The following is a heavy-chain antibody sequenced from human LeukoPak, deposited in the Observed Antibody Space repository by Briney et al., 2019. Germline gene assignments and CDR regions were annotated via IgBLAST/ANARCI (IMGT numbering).Heavy chain of an antibody. CDR1: GYTFTSYA. V-gene: IGHV1-3*01. Sequence: ASVKVSCKASGYTFTSYAMHWVRQAPGQRLEWMGWINAGNGNTKYSQKFQGRVTITRDTSANTAYMELSSLRSEDTAVYYCARVQYSSGRGELDYWGQGTLVTVSS. CDR2: INAGNGNT. D-gene: IGHD6-19*01. J-gene: IGHJ4*02. CDR3: ARVQYSSGRGELDY.